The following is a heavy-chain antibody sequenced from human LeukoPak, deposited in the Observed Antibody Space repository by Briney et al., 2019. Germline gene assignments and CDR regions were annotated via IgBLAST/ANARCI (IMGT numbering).Heavy chain of an antibody. V-gene: IGHV3-23*01. D-gene: IGHD5-12*01. CDR3: AKSSGYDPTQPNPDY. Sequence: GGSLRLSCAASGFTFSSYAMSWVRQAPGKGLEWVSAISGSGGSTYYADSVKGRFTISRDNSKNTLYLQMNSLRAGDTAVYYCAKSSGYDPTQPNPDYWGQGTLVTVSS. CDR1: GFTFSSYA. J-gene: IGHJ4*02. CDR2: ISGSGGST.